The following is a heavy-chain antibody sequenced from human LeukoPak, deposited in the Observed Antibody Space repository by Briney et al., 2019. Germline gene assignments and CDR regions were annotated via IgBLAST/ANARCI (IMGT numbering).Heavy chain of an antibody. CDR2: IIPIFGTA. Sequence: ASVKVSCKASGGTFSSYAISWVRQAPGQGLEWMGGIIPIFGTANYAQKFQGRVTITADESTSTAYMELSSLRSEDTAAYYCATSREGWLRFGSFDYWGQGTLVTVSS. V-gene: IGHV1-69*13. CDR3: ATSREGWLRFGSFDY. D-gene: IGHD5-12*01. CDR1: GGTFSSYA. J-gene: IGHJ4*02.